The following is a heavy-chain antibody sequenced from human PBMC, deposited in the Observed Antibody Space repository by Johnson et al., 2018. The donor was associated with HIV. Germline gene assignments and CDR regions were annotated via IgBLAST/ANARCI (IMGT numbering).Heavy chain of an antibody. CDR2: INWNSGSI. V-gene: IGHV3-20*04. CDR3: ARERWASRRRCGAFDI. Sequence: VQLVESGGDVVQPGRSLRLSCAASGFTFDDYGMSWVRQAPGKGLEWVSGINWNSGSIGYADSVKGRFTISRDNAKNSLYLQMNSLRAEDTALYYCARERWASRRRCGAFDIWGQGTMVTVSS. CDR1: GFTFDDYG. J-gene: IGHJ3*02. D-gene: IGHD2-21*01.